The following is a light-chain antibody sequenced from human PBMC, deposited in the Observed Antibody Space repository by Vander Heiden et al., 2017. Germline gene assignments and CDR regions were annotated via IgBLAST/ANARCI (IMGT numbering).Light chain of an antibody. CDR3: QQSYSTPPYT. V-gene: IGKV1-39*01. CDR2: AAS. J-gene: IGKJ2*01. Sequence: DIQMTQSPSSLSASVGDRVTITCRASQSISSYLNWYQQKPGTAPNLLIYAASSLQSGVPSRFSGSGSGTDFTLTISSLQPEDFATYYCQQSYSTPPYTFGQGTKLEIK. CDR1: QSISSY.